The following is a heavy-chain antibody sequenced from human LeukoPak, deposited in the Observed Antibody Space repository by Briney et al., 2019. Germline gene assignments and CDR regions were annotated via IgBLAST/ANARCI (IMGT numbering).Heavy chain of an antibody. CDR3: AREWGRIAVAGGPGY. Sequence: PGGSLRLSCEVSGFIFSNYGMHWVRQAPGKGLEWVALIWYDGRTKFHADSVRGRFTISRDNSANTLYLQMSSLRVEDTAVYYCAREWGRIAVAGGPGYWGQGAWSPSPQ. D-gene: IGHD6-19*01. V-gene: IGHV3-33*01. CDR2: IWYDGRTK. CDR1: GFIFSNYG. J-gene: IGHJ4*02.